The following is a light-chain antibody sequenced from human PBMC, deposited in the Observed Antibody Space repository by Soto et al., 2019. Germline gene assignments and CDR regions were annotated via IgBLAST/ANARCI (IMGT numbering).Light chain of an antibody. J-gene: IGKJ4*01. Sequence: DIQMTQSPSSLSASVGDRIIITCHASQDIRKYLNWYQQKPGKAPKVLIYDASNLETGVPSRFSRSGSGTDFAFAISNLHPEEMATYDCQQYDNLPLTFGGVTKVDLK. CDR3: QQYDNLPLT. CDR1: QDIRKY. V-gene: IGKV1-33*01. CDR2: DAS.